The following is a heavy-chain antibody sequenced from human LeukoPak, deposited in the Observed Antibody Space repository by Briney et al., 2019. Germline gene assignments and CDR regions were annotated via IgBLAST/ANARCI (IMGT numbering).Heavy chain of an antibody. CDR3: AKGVLAAMHYFQH. V-gene: IGHV3-33*06. J-gene: IGHJ1*01. D-gene: IGHD2-2*01. CDR2: IWSDGSNK. CDR1: GFTFSSYV. Sequence: QPGRSLRLSCAASGFTFSSYVMHWVRQAPGKGLEWVAVIWSDGSNKYFADSVKGRFTISRDNSKNTLYLQMNSLRAEDTAVYYCAKGVLAAMHYFQHWGQGTLVTVSS.